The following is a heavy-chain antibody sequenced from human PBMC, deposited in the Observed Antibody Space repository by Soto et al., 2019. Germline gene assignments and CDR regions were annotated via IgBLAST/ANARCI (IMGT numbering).Heavy chain of an antibody. Sequence: QLQLQESGSGLVKPSQTLSLTCAVSGGSISSGGYSWSWIRQPPGKGLEWIGYIYYSGSTYYSPSLKSRVTISVDRSKNQFSLKLSSVTAADTAVYYCARGARWIQLSFDYWGQGTLVTVSS. CDR1: GGSISSGGYS. J-gene: IGHJ4*02. CDR3: ARGARWIQLSFDY. CDR2: IYYSGST. V-gene: IGHV4-30-2*01. D-gene: IGHD5-18*01.